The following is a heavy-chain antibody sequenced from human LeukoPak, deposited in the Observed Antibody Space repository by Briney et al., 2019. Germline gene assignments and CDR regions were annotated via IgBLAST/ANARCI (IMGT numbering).Heavy chain of an antibody. J-gene: IGHJ4*02. Sequence: GGSLRLSCAASGFTFSSYAMHWVRQAPGKGLEWVAVISYDGSNKYYADSVKGRFTISRDNSKNTLYLQMNSLRVEDSAVYYCVRGGYQFEYWGQGTLVTVSS. V-gene: IGHV3-30-3*01. CDR1: GFTFSSYA. D-gene: IGHD1-26*01. CDR3: VRGGYQFEY. CDR2: ISYDGSNK.